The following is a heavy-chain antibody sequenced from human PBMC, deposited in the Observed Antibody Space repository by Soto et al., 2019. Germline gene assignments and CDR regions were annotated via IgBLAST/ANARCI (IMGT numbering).Heavy chain of an antibody. CDR1: GFVFGSYA. J-gene: IGHJ5*02. Sequence: GGSLRLSCAASGFVFGSYAMHWVRQAPGKGLEWVAVIMYDGNTEYYADPVKGRFTLSRDNSKNILYVQMNSLRADDTAVYYCTRPTCDGGNCYFAHWGQGTLVAVSS. V-gene: IGHV3-30-3*01. CDR3: TRPTCDGGNCYFAH. D-gene: IGHD2-21*01. CDR2: IMYDGNTE.